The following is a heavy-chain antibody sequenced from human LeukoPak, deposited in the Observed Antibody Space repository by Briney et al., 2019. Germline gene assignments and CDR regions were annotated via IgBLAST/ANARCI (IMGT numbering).Heavy chain of an antibody. V-gene: IGHV3-23*01. CDR3: ARWNGYGDY. D-gene: IGHD5-12*01. J-gene: IGHJ4*02. CDR2: FSGGSGTT. CDR1: GFTFSSYE. Sequence: PGGSLRLSCAASGFTFSSYEMNWVRQAPGKGLEWVSGFSGGSGTTHYADSVKGRFTISRDNSKNTLYLQMNSLRAEDTAVYYCARWNGYGDYWGQGTLVTVSS.